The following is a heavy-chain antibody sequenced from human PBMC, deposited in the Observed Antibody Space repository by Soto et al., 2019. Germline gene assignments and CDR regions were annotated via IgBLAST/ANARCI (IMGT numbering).Heavy chain of an antibody. CDR2: ISYDGSSE. V-gene: IGHV3-30*18. CDR1: GFTFSIYG. Sequence: QVQLVESGGGVVQPGRSLRLSCAASGFTFSIYGIHWVRQAPGKGLEWVAVISYDGSSEYYADSVKGRFTISRDNFKSTMYLQMNSLRAEDTAVYYWAKDAPKTPRYYYAMDVWGHGTTVTVSS. D-gene: IGHD2-15*01. CDR3: AKDAPKTPRYYYAMDV. J-gene: IGHJ6*02.